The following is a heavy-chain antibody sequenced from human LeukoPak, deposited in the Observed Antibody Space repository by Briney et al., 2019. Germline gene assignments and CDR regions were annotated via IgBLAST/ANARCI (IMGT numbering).Heavy chain of an antibody. CDR3: ARTYVPPWYFDL. CDR2: IYTSGST. Sequence: SQTLSLTXTVSGGSIRSGSYYWSWIRRPAGKGLEWIGRIYTSGSTNYNPSLKSRVTISVDTSKNQFSLKLSSVTAADTAVYYCARTYVPPWYFDLWGRGTLVTVSS. V-gene: IGHV4-61*02. D-gene: IGHD2-2*01. CDR1: GGSIRSGSYY. J-gene: IGHJ2*01.